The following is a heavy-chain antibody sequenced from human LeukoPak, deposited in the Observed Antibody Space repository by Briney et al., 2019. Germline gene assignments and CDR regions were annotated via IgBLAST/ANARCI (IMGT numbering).Heavy chain of an antibody. CDR2: IIPIFGTA. V-gene: IGHV1-69*13. CDR1: GGTFSSYP. CDR3: ARGRYFDWLSFDY. D-gene: IGHD3-9*01. Sequence: SVKVDCKASGGTFSSYPISWVRQAPGQGLEWMGGIIPIFGTANYAQKFQGRVTITADESTSTAYMELSSLRSEDTAVYYCARGRYFDWLSFDYWGQGTLVTVSS. J-gene: IGHJ4*02.